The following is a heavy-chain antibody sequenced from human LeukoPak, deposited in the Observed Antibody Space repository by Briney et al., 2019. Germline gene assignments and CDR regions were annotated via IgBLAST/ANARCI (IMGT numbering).Heavy chain of an antibody. J-gene: IGHJ3*02. V-gene: IGHV4-34*01. CDR3: ARGIIGGDYGQRDAFDI. Sequence: SETLSLTCAVYGGSFSGYYWSWIRQPPGKGLEWIGEINHSGSTNYNPSLKSRVTISVDTSKNQFSLKLSSVTAADTAVYYCARGIIGGDYGQRDAFDIWGQGTIVTVSS. CDR2: INHSGST. D-gene: IGHD4-17*01. CDR1: GGSFSGYY.